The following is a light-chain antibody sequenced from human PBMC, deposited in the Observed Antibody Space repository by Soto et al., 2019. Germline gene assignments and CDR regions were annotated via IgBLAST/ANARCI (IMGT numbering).Light chain of an antibody. CDR1: SSNLGDNT. CDR2: RNN. V-gene: IGLV1-44*01. CDR3: AAWDDSLNGYV. J-gene: IGLJ1*01. Sequence: QSVLTQPPSASGTPGQRVTISCSGSSSNLGDNTVNWYQQLPGTAPKLLIYRNNRRPSEVPDRFSGSKSGTSASLAISGLQSDDEADYYCAAWDDSLNGYVFGTGTKLTVL.